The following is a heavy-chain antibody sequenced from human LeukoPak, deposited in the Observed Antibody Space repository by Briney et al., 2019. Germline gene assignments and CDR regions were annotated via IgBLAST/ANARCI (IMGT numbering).Heavy chain of an antibody. CDR3: AREDEYYYDSSGYPY. V-gene: IGHV1-2*06. Sequence: ASVKVSCKASGYTFTGYYMHWVRQAPGQGLEWKGRINPNSGGTNYAQKFQGRVTMTRDTSISTAYMELSRLRSDDTAVYYCAREDEYYYDSSGYPYWGQGTPVTVSS. CDR2: INPNSGGT. D-gene: IGHD3-22*01. J-gene: IGHJ4*02. CDR1: GYTFTGYY.